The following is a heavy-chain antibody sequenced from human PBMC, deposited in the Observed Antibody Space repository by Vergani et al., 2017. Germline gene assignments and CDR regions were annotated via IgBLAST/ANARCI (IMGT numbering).Heavy chain of an antibody. Sequence: QMQLVQSGPEVKKPGTSVKVSCKASGFTFTSSAMQWVRQARGQRLEWIGGIVVGSGNTNYAQKFQERVTITRDMSTSTVYMELSSLRSEDTAVYYCARGPDIVLMVYAPYGMDVWGQGTTVTVSS. J-gene: IGHJ6*02. D-gene: IGHD2-8*01. CDR1: GFTFTSSA. CDR2: IVVGSGNT. CDR3: ARGPDIVLMVYAPYGMDV. V-gene: IGHV1-58*02.